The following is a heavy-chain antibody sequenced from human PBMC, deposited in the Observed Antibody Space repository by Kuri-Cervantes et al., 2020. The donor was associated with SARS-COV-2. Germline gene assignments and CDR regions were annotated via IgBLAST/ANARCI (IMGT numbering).Heavy chain of an antibody. CDR1: GYTFTSYG. V-gene: IGHV1-18*01. CDR3: ARVHDYGDVRRWAMDY. Sequence: ASVKVSCKASGYTFTSYGISWVRQAPGQGLEWMGWISAYNGNTNYAQKLQGRVTMTTDTSTSTAYMELRSLRSDDTAVYYCARVHDYGDVRRWAMDYWGQGTLVTVSS. D-gene: IGHD4-17*01. J-gene: IGHJ4*02. CDR2: ISAYNGNT.